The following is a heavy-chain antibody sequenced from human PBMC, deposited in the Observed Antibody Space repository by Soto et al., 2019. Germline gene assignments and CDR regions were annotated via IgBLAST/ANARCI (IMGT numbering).Heavy chain of an antibody. J-gene: IGHJ5*02. CDR3: ARASTGELWVYANWFDP. CDR1: GGSISSGDYY. D-gene: IGHD3-16*01. V-gene: IGHV4-30-4*01. CDR2: IYYSGGT. Sequence: QVQLQESGPGLVKPSQTLSLTCTVSGGSISSGDYYWSWLRQPPGKGLEWIGFIYYSGGTYYKPSLKSRVTISVNTSKNKFSLNLSSVTAADTAVYYCARASTGELWVYANWFDPWGPGTLVTVSS.